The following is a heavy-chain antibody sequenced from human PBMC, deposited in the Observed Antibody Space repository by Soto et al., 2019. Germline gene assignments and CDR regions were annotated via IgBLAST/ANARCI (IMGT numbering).Heavy chain of an antibody. CDR2: INPTGGTT. CDR1: GYTFTDYY. CDR3: ARSRDYDFWSGNAPISGLDP. J-gene: IGHJ5*02. Sequence: GASVKVSCKASGYTFTDYYMHWVRQAPGQGLEWMGIINPTGGTTRYAQKFQGRVTMTRDTSTNTVYMELSSLRSEDSAVFYCARSRDYDFWSGNAPISGLDPWGQGTQVTVSS. V-gene: IGHV1-46*01. D-gene: IGHD3-3*01.